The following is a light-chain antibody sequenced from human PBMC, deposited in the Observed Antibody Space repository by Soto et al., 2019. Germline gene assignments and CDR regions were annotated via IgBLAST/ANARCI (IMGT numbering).Light chain of an antibody. V-gene: IGKV1-5*01. CDR3: QQYNSFPT. CDR1: QSISSW. J-gene: IGKJ1*01. CDR2: DAS. Sequence: DIQMTQSPSTLSASVGDRVTITCRASQSISSWLAWYQRKPGKDPNLLIYDASNLESGVPSRFSGSGYGTEFTLTISSLQPDDFATYYCQQYNSFPTFGPGTRVEI.